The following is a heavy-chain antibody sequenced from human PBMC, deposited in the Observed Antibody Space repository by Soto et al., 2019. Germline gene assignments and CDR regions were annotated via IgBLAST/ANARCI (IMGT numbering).Heavy chain of an antibody. Sequence: SVKVSCKASGGTFSSYAISWVRQAPGQGLEWMGGIIPIFGTANYAQKFQGRVTITADESTSTAYMELSSLRSEDTAVYYCARSVVQYSSGWYVALLYYYGMDVWGQGTTVTVSS. D-gene: IGHD6-19*01. CDR1: GGTFSSYA. V-gene: IGHV1-69*13. CDR3: ARSVVQYSSGWYVALLYYYGMDV. CDR2: IIPIFGTA. J-gene: IGHJ6*02.